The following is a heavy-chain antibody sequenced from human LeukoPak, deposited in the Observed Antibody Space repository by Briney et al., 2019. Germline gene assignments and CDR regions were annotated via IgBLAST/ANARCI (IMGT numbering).Heavy chain of an antibody. CDR2: IYSGGAT. J-gene: IGHJ4*02. CDR3: ARDPPAVAANTYG. V-gene: IGHV3-66*01. Sequence: GGSLRLSCAASGFTFSDYYMSWIRQAPGKGLEWVSLIYSGGATFYADAVKGRFTISRDGSKNTLYLQMNSLRAEDTAVYYCARDPPAVAANTYGWGQGTLVTVSS. D-gene: IGHD6-6*01. CDR1: GFTFSDYY.